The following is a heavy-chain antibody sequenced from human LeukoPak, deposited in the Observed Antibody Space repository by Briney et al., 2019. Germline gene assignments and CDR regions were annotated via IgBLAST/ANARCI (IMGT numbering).Heavy chain of an antibody. CDR2: IKQDGSAK. D-gene: IGHD3-10*01. J-gene: IGHJ4*02. CDR3: ARGGDYFASGSYYTPSH. Sequence: GGSLRLSCAASGFTFSTYWMSWVRQAPGKGLEWVANIKQDGSAKNYVDSVKGRFSISRGNAKNSVFLQMNGLRAEDTAVYYCARGGDYFASGSYYTPSHWGQGTLVTVSS. V-gene: IGHV3-7*01. CDR1: GFTFSTYW.